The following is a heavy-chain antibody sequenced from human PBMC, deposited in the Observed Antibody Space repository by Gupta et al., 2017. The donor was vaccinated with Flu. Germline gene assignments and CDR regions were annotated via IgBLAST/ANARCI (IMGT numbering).Heavy chain of an antibody. CDR3: TRLGGFTVGYNWFDP. Sequence: QVQLQLWGAGLLKPSETLSLTCAVYNGSLSGSYWSWIRQPPGKGPEWIGEIDHSGGTNYNPSLKSRVTMSVDTSKNQFSLNLYSVTAADTAIYYCTRLGGFTVGYNWFDPWGQGTLVTVSS. CDR1: NGSLSGSY. J-gene: IGHJ5*02. V-gene: IGHV4-34*01. D-gene: IGHD4-11*01. CDR2: IDHSGGT.